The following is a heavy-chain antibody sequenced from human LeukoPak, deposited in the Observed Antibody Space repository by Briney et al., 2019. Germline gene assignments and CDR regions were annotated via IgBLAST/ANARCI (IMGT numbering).Heavy chain of an antibody. CDR3: ARDPSNSGYDYLYYFDY. Sequence: ASVKVSCKASGYXFTGYYIHWVRQAPGQGHEWLGRINPDNGGTNYAQKFQGRVTMTRDMSISTAYMELSRLRSDDTAVYYCARDPSNSGYDYLYYFDYWGQGTLVTVSS. CDR1: GYXFTGYY. D-gene: IGHD5-12*01. CDR2: INPDNGGT. V-gene: IGHV1-2*06. J-gene: IGHJ4*02.